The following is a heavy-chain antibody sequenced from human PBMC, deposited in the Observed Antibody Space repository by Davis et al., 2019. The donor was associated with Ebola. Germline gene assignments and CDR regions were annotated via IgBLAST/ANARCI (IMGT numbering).Heavy chain of an antibody. J-gene: IGHJ6*02. CDR3: ARGDGFNGMDV. CDR1: GFTFSSYN. Sequence: GESLKISCAASGFTFSSYNMNWVRQAPGKGLEWVASVSYSSGYIYYADSVKGRFTISRDNAKNSLYLQMNSLRPEDAAVYYCARGDGFNGMDVWGQGTTVTVSS. CDR2: VSYSSGYI. D-gene: IGHD3-10*01. V-gene: IGHV3-21*01.